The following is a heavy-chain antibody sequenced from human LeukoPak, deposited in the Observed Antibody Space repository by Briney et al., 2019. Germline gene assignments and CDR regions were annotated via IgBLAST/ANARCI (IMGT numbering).Heavy chain of an antibody. J-gene: IGHJ4*02. Sequence: GGSLTLSCVASGFIFSKHWMHWVRQAPGKGLVWVSRLNLDGSTTSYADPVKGRFTISRDNAKNTLYLQMNSLRVDDTGVYYCARESSGSYWGWGQGTLVTVSS. CDR3: ARESSGSYWG. V-gene: IGHV3-74*01. D-gene: IGHD3-10*01. CDR2: LNLDGSTT. CDR1: GFIFSKHW.